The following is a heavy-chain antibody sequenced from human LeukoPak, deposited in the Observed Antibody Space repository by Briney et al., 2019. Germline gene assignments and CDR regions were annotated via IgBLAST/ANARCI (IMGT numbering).Heavy chain of an antibody. J-gene: IGHJ6*02. V-gene: IGHV3-33*01. D-gene: IGHD3-10*01. CDR3: AREDLLLPYYYYGMDV. CDR1: GFTFSSYG. Sequence: GGSLRLSCAASGFTFSSYGMHWVRQAPGKGLEWVAVIWYDGSNKYYADSVKGRFTISRDNSKNTLYLQINSLRAEDTAVYYCAREDLLLPYYYYGMDVWGQGTTVTVSS. CDR2: IWYDGSNK.